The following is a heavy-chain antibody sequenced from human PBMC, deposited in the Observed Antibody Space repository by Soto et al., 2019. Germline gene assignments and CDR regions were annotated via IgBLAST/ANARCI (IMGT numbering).Heavy chain of an antibody. Sequence: GGSLRLSCAASGFTFSSYAMSWVRQAPGKGLEWVSSISGSGGSTYYADSVKGRFTISRDNSKNTLYLQMNSLRAEDTAVGYCGVLDGDLFFSPIPGIDYWGQGTLVIVSS. CDR2: ISGSGGST. V-gene: IGHV3-23*01. J-gene: IGHJ4*02. CDR1: GFTFSSYA. D-gene: IGHD3-10*01. CDR3: GVLDGDLFFSPIPGIDY.